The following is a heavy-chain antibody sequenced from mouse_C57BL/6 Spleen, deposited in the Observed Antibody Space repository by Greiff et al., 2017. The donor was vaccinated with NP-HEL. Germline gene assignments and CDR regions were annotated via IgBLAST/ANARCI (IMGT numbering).Heavy chain of an antibody. V-gene: IGHV5-9*01. CDR2: ISGGGGNT. CDR3: ARQSDYDYDEGFAY. CDR1: GFTFSSYT. J-gene: IGHJ3*01. Sequence: EVQLVESGGGLVKPGGSLKLSCAASGFTFSSYTMSWVRQTPEKRLEWVATISGGGGNTYYPDSVKGRFTISRDNAKNTLYLQMSSLRSEDTALYYCARQSDYDYDEGFAYWGQGTLVTVSA. D-gene: IGHD2-4*01.